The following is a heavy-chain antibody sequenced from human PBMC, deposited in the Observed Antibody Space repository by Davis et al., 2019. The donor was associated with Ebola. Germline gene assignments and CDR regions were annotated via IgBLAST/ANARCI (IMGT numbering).Heavy chain of an antibody. Sequence: GESLKISCAASGFTSSDQYINWVRQAPGKGLEWVSSISSSSSYIYYADSVKGRFTISRDNAKNSLYLQMNSLRAEDTAVYYCARESYYYDSSGYYYDFDYWGQGTLVTVSS. CDR2: ISSSSSYI. J-gene: IGHJ4*02. CDR1: GFTSSDQY. D-gene: IGHD3-22*01. CDR3: ARESYYYDSSGYYYDFDY. V-gene: IGHV3-21*01.